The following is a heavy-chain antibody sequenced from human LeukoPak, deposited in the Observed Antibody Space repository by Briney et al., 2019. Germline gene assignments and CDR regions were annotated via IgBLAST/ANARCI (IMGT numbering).Heavy chain of an antibody. CDR3: ARGGDYDILTGTAADY. J-gene: IGHJ4*02. D-gene: IGHD3-9*01. V-gene: IGHV3-30*03. CDR1: GFTFSSYG. Sequence: GGSLRLSCAASGFTFSSYGMHWVRQAPGKGLEWVAVISYDGSNNYYADSVKGRFTISRDNSKNTLYLQMNSLRAEDTAVYYCARGGDYDILTGTAADYWGQGTLVTVSS. CDR2: ISYDGSNN.